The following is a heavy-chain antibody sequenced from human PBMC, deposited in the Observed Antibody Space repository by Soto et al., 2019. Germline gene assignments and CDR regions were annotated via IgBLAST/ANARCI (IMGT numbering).Heavy chain of an antibody. CDR3: ARGGSTSWLRALDL. V-gene: IGHV3-74*01. D-gene: IGHD6-13*01. CDR2: IDFDGRST. Sequence: EGQLVESGGGLVQPGGSLRLSCAVSGFTFSSYYMQWVRQGPGKGLVYVARIDFDGRSTVHADSVKGRFTISRDNAKNALYLQMNSLGVEDTGVYYCARGGSTSWLRALDLWGQGTLVTVSS. J-gene: IGHJ5*02. CDR1: GFTFSSYY.